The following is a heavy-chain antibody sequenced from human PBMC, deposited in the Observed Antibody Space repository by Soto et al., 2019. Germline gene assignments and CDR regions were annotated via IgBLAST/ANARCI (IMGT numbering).Heavy chain of an antibody. Sequence: EVQLVESGGGLVQPGRSLRLSCAASGFTFDDYAMHWVRQAPGKGLEWVSGISWNSGSIGYAESVKGRFTISRDNAKNSLYLQMNSLRAEDTAVYYCAKNTVTRTGEGYFDYWGQGTLVTVSS. V-gene: IGHV3-9*01. CDR2: ISWNSGSI. D-gene: IGHD4-17*01. J-gene: IGHJ4*02. CDR3: AKNTVTRTGEGYFDY. CDR1: GFTFDDYA.